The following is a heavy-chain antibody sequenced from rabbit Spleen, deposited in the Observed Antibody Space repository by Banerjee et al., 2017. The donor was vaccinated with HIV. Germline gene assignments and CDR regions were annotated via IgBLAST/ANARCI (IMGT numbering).Heavy chain of an antibody. D-gene: IGHD1-1*01. J-gene: IGHJ4*01. CDR3: ARDLVGVIGWNFYL. CDR1: GFDFSSYYM. CDR2: INTATGKD. Sequence: QEQLKETGGGLVQPGGSLKLSCKASGFDFSSYYMSWVRQAPGKGLEWIGCINTATGKDVYASWAKGRFTISTTSSTTVTLRMTSLTAADRATYFCARDLVGVIGWNFYLWGQGTLVTVS. V-gene: IGHV1S45*01.